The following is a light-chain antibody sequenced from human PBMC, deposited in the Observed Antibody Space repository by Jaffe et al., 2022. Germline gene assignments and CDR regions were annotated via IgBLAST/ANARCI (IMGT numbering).Light chain of an antibody. CDR3: CSYASSNTWV. V-gene: IGLV2-23*02. Sequence: QSALTQPASVSGSPGQSITISCTGTSSDVGSYNLVSWYQQHPGKAPKLMIYEVNKRPSGVSNRFSGSKSGNTASLTISGLQAEDEADYYCCSYASSNTWVFGGGTKLTVL. J-gene: IGLJ3*02. CDR1: SSDVGSYNL. CDR2: EVN.